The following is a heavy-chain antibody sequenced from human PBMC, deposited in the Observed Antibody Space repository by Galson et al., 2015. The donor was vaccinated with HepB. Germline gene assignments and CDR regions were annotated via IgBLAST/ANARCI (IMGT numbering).Heavy chain of an antibody. V-gene: IGHV3-33*01. D-gene: IGHD6-19*01. J-gene: IGHJ3*02. CDR1: GFTFSSYG. CDR3: ARDPLFFPEAVAGTDDAFDI. CDR2: IWYDGRNK. Sequence: SLGLSCAASGFTFSSYGLHWVREASGKGLEWGAVIWYDGRNKYYADSVKGRFTISRDNSKNKLYLQMNSLRAEDPAVYYCARDPLFFPEAVAGTDDAFDIWGQGTMVTVSP.